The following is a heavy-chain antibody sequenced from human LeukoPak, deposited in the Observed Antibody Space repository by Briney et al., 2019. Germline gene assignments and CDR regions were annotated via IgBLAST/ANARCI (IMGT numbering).Heavy chain of an antibody. V-gene: IGHV3-64D*09. CDR1: GFSFSSYS. CDR3: VKDRYVDY. D-gene: IGHD3-16*01. CDR2: ISSNGDST. Sequence: GGSLRLSCSVSGFSFSSYSMHWVRQAPGKGLEYVSSISSNGDSTYYADSVKGRFTISRDNSKNTLFLQMSSLRAEDTAVYYCVKDRYVDYWGQGTLVTVSS. J-gene: IGHJ4*02.